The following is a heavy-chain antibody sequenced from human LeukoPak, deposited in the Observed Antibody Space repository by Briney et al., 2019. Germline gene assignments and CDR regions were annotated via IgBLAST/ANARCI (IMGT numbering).Heavy chain of an antibody. D-gene: IGHD3-9*01. Sequence: SETLSLTCTVSGGSLSSSSYYWGWVRQPPGKGLELIGNIYYSGSTYYNPSLRSRLTISLDTSQRHFSLRLSSVTAADTASYYCTRGSYDVLTGYSTLGEYWGQGTLVTVSS. CDR3: TRGSYDVLTGYSTLGEY. J-gene: IGHJ4*02. CDR2: IYYSGST. CDR1: GGSLSSSSYY. V-gene: IGHV4-39*02.